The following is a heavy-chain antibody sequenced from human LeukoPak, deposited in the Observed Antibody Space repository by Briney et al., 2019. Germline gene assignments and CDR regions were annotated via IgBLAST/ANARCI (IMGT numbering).Heavy chain of an antibody. D-gene: IGHD5-18*01. CDR1: GGSINNYY. Sequence: SETLSLTCTVSGGSINNYYWSWIRQPAGKGLEWIGLIYSSGSTSYNPSLKSRVTMSVDTSKKQFSLRLSSVTAADTAVYYCAYSYGYGSFDYWGQGTLVTVSS. V-gene: IGHV4-4*07. J-gene: IGHJ4*02. CDR2: IYSSGST. CDR3: AYSYGYGSFDY.